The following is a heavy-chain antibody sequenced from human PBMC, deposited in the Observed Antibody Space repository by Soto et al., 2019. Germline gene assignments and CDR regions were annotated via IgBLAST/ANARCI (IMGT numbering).Heavy chain of an antibody. V-gene: IGHV3-7*05. Sequence: LSRNSATFEFSFSSSSVRWVRKAPGKGLEWVANIKQDGSEKYYVDSVKGRFTISRDNAKNSLYLQMNSLRAEDTAVYYCASLAAADAYGVDVWGQGTTVTVSS. J-gene: IGHJ6*02. D-gene: IGHD6-13*01. CDR3: ASLAAADAYGVDV. CDR2: IKQDGSEK. CDR1: EFSFSSSS.